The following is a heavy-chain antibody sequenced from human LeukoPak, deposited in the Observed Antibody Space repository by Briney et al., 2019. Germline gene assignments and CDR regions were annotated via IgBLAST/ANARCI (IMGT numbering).Heavy chain of an antibody. CDR1: GFTVSSNY. CDR2: IYSGGST. J-gene: IGHJ6*02. CDR3: AKDLSYYYYYYGMDV. Sequence: GGSLRLSCAASGFTVSSNYMSWVRQAPGKGLEWVSVIYSGGSTYYADSVKGRFTISRDNSKNSLYLQMNSLRAEDTALYYCAKDLSYYYYYYGMDVWGQGTTVTVSS. V-gene: IGHV3-53*05. D-gene: IGHD3-10*01.